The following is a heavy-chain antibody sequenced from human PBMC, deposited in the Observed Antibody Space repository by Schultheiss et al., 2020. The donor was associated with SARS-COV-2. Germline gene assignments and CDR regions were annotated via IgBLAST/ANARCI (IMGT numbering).Heavy chain of an antibody. CDR2: ISGSGGTT. Sequence: GGSLRLSCVASGFTFSSYAMSWVRQAPGKGLEWVSAISGSGGTTYYADSVKGRFTISRDNSKNTLYLQMNSLRAEDTAVYYCAKYGRKAVAGADDWFDPCGQGTLVTVSS. V-gene: IGHV3-23*01. J-gene: IGHJ5*02. CDR1: GFTFSSYA. CDR3: AKYGRKAVAGADDWFDP. D-gene: IGHD6-19*01.